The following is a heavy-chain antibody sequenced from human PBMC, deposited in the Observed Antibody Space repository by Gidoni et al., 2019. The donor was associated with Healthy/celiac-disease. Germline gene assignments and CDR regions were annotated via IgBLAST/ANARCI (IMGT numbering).Heavy chain of an antibody. V-gene: IGHV3-7*03. CDR2: IKQDGSEK. CDR1: GFTFSSYW. CDR3: ARNYGSGSYGGVWEDY. Sequence: EVQLVESGGGLVKPGGSLRLSCAASGFTFSSYWMSWVRQAPGKGLEWAANIKQDGSEKYYVDSVKGRFTISRDIAKNSLYLQMNSLRAEDTAVYYCARNYGSGSYGGVWEDYWGQGTLVTVSS. D-gene: IGHD3-10*01. J-gene: IGHJ4*02.